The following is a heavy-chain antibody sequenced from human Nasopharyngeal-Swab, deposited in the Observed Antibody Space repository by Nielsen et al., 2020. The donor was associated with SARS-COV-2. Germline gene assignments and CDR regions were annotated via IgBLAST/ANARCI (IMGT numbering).Heavy chain of an antibody. CDR3: ARQDRFYYYLDV. CDR2: ISPSSGYI. Sequence: GGSLRLSCAGSGFTFGSFGMTWVRQAPGKGLEWVSYISPSSGYIYYAESLRGRFTISRDNGKNSVYLQMNSLRADDTAVCFCARQDRFYYYLDVWGKGTTVTVSS. CDR1: GFTFGSFG. J-gene: IGHJ6*03. V-gene: IGHV3-21*01. D-gene: IGHD3-3*01.